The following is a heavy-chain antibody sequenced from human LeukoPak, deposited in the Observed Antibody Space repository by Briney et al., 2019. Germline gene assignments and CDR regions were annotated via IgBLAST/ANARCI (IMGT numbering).Heavy chain of an antibody. CDR2: IYSDGRT. Sequence: GGSLRLSCAASGFTFSNAWMSWVRQSPGKGLEWVSVIYSDGRTYFADSVKGRFTISRDNAKNSLYLQMNSLRAEDTAVYYCARDGASGSYDCWGQGTLVTVSS. CDR1: GFTFSNAW. V-gene: IGHV3-66*01. CDR3: ARDGASGSYDC. J-gene: IGHJ4*02. D-gene: IGHD1-26*01.